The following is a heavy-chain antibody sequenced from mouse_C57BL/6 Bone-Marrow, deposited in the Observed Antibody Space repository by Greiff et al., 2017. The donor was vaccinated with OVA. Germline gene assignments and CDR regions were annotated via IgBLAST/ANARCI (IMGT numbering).Heavy chain of an antibody. CDR2: ITHSGET. Sequence: QVQLKESGPGLVKPSQSLFLTCSITGFPITSGYYWIWIRQSPGKPLEWMGYITHSGETFYNPSLQSPISITRETSKNQFFLQLNSVTTEDTAMYYCAGDPFYSNEFAYWGQGTLVTVSA. D-gene: IGHD2-5*01. J-gene: IGHJ3*01. CDR3: AGDPFYSNEFAY. CDR1: GFPITSGYY. V-gene: IGHV12-3*01.